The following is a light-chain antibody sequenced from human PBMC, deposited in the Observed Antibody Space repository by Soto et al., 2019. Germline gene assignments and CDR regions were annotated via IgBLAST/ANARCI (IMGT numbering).Light chain of an antibody. V-gene: IGLV2-11*01. J-gene: IGLJ1*01. CDR3: YSYAGSDTYG. CDR2: DVS. Sequence: QSLLTQPRSVSGSPGQSVTISCIRTSSDVGGYNYVSWYQQHPGKAPKLMIYDVSKRPSGVPDRFSGSTSGHTASLTISGLQADDEADYYCYSYAGSDTYGFGTGDKVT. CDR1: SSDVGGYNY.